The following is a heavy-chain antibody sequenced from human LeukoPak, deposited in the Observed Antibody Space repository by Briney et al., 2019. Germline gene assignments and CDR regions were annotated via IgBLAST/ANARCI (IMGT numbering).Heavy chain of an antibody. V-gene: IGHV1-8*03. J-gene: IGHJ5*02. CDR2: MNPNSGNT. D-gene: IGHD1-26*01. CDR1: GYTFTSYD. Sequence: ASVKVSCKASGYTFTSYDINWVRQATGQGREWMGWMNPNSGNTGYAQKFQGRVTITRNTSISTAYMELSSLRSEDTAVYYCARVGGSYTWFDPWGQGTLVTVSS. CDR3: ARVGGSYTWFDP.